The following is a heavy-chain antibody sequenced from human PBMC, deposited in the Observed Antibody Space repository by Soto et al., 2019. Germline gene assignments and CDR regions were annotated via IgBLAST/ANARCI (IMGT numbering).Heavy chain of an antibody. CDR1: GGSISSGGYY. CDR3: ARDSKCSGGSCYKQGPNWFDP. CDR2: IYYSGST. J-gene: IGHJ5*02. Sequence: SETLSLTCTVSGGSISSGGYYWSWIRQHPGKGLEWIGYIYYSGSTYYNPSLKSRVTISVDTSKNQFSLKLSSVTAADTAVYYCARDSKCSGGSCYKQGPNWFDPWGQGTLVTVSS. V-gene: IGHV4-31*03. D-gene: IGHD2-15*01.